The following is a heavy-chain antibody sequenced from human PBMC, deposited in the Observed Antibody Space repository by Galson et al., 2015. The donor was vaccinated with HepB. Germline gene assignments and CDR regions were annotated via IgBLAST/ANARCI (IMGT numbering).Heavy chain of an antibody. CDR2: IRSKAYGGTT. V-gene: IGHV3-49*03. J-gene: IGHJ4*02. CDR3: TRESLWFGELLSYYFDY. Sequence: SLRLSCAASGFTFGDYAMSWFRQAPGKGLEWVGFIRSKAYGGTTEYAASVKGRFTISRDDSKSIAYLQMNSLKTEDTAVYYCTRESLWFGELLSYYFDYWGQGTLVTVSS. D-gene: IGHD3-10*01. CDR1: GFTFGDYA.